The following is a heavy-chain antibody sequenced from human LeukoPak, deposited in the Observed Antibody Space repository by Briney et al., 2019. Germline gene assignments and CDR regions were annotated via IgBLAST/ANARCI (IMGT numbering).Heavy chain of an antibody. CDR3: ARDFGGPNYYYYYGMDV. Sequence: GRSLRLSCSASGFTFSSNAMHWVRQAPGKGLEYVSAITSSGGSTYYADSVKGRFTISRDNAKNTLYLQMNSLRAEDTAVYYCARDFGGPNYYYYYGMDVWGQGTTVTVSS. CDR2: ITSSGGST. D-gene: IGHD2-15*01. CDR1: GFTFSSNA. V-gene: IGHV3-64*04. J-gene: IGHJ6*02.